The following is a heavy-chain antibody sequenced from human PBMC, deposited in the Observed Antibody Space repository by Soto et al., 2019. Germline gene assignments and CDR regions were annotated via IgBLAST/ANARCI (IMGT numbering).Heavy chain of an antibody. D-gene: IGHD2-15*01. J-gene: IGHJ3*02. CDR3: GLSPRYFSGGSCHWAFDI. CDR1: GFTFSSYW. V-gene: IGHV3-7*01. Sequence: GXSLRLSCAASGFTFSSYWMSWVRQAPGKGLEWVANIKQDGSEKYYVDSVKGRFTISRDNAKNSLYLQMNSLRAEDTAVYYCGLSPRYFSGGSCHWAFDIWCPGPRVTV. CDR2: IKQDGSEK.